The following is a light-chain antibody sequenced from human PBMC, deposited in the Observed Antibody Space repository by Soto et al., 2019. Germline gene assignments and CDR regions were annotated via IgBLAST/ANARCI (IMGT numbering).Light chain of an antibody. J-gene: IGKJ4*01. CDR3: QQYGSSALT. CDR2: GAS. Sequence: EIVLTQSPGTLSLSPWERATLSCRASQSVSSSYLAWYQQKPGQAPRLLIYGASSRPTGIPDRFSGSGSGTDFTLTISRLEPEDFAVYYCQQYGSSALTFGGGTKVDIK. CDR1: QSVSSSY. V-gene: IGKV3-20*01.